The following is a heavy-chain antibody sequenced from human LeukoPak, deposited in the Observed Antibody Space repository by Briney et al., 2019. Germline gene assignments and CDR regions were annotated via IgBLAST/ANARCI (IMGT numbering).Heavy chain of an antibody. Sequence: ASVKVSCKVTGNTLSEFSMHWVRQSPGKGFEWMGGFDPEVGETVYAQKFQGRVTMTKDTSTETAYMELSSLRSEDTAVYYCATDLLAGGLKTFDPWGQGTLVTVSS. J-gene: IGHJ5*02. V-gene: IGHV1-24*01. CDR3: ATDLLAGGLKTFDP. CDR1: GNTLSEFS. CDR2: FDPEVGET.